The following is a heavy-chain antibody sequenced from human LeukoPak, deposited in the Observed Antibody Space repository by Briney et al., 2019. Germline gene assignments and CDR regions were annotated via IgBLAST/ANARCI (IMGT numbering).Heavy chain of an antibody. V-gene: IGHV4-59*08. J-gene: IGHJ4*02. CDR1: GGSISGYY. CDR2: IYYRGAT. CDR3: ARHDISDSSGYYPLDY. D-gene: IGHD3-22*01. Sequence: SETLSLTCTVSGGSISGYYWSWIRQPPGKRLEWIGYIYYRGATNYNPSLKSRVTISVDTSTKNQFSLKLTSVTAADTAVYYCARHDISDSSGYYPLDYWGQGTLVTVSS.